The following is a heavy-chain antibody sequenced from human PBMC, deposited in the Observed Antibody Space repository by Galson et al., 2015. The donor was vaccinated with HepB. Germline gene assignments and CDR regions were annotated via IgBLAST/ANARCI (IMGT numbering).Heavy chain of an antibody. J-gene: IGHJ4*02. CDR3: ASVEMATLLVGY. V-gene: IGHV4-61*01. Sequence: CTVSGGSVSSGSYYCSWIRQPPGQGLEWIGYIYYSGSTNYNPSLKSRVTISVDTSKNQFSLKLSSVTAADTAVYYCASVEMATLLVGYWGQGTLVTVSS. CDR1: GGSVSSGSYY. CDR2: IYYSGST. D-gene: IGHD5-24*01.